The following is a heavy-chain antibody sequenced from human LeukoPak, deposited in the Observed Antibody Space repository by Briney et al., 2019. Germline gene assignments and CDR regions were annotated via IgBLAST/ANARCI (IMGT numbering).Heavy chain of an antibody. CDR3: TRGVNSQGTAMVLFDS. Sequence: RASVKVSCKASGYTFTNHDINWVRQASGQGLEWMGWMNPKSGNTGYLQKFQGRVTKTRDTSMSTAFMELNSLTSEDTAVYYCTRGVNSQGTAMVLFDSWGQGSLVTVSA. CDR1: GYTFTNHD. CDR2: MNPKSGNT. D-gene: IGHD5-18*01. V-gene: IGHV1-8*01. J-gene: IGHJ4*02.